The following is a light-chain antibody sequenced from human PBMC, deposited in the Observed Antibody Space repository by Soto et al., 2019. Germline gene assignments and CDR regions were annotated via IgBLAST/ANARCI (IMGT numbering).Light chain of an antibody. CDR3: XQYNNWPPDRT. J-gene: IGKJ1*01. CDR2: GAS. V-gene: IGKV3-15*01. Sequence: EIVMTQSPATLSVSPGERATLSCRASQSVGSNLAWYQQKPGQAPRLLIYGASTRATGIPARFSGSGSGTEFTLTISSLQSEDFAIYFCXQYNNWPPDRTFGQGTKVEIK. CDR1: QSVGSN.